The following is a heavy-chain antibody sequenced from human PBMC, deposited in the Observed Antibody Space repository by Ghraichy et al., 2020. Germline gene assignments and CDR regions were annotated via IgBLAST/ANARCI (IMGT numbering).Heavy chain of an antibody. Sequence: SVKVSCKASGGTFSSYAISWVRQAPGQGLEWMGGIIPIFGTANYAQKFQGRVTITADESTSTAYMELSSLRSEDTAVYYCARGGWNSNHERYGMDVWGQGTTVTVSS. CDR1: GGTFSSYA. D-gene: IGHD1-1*01. J-gene: IGHJ6*02. V-gene: IGHV1-69*13. CDR2: IIPIFGTA. CDR3: ARGGWNSNHERYGMDV.